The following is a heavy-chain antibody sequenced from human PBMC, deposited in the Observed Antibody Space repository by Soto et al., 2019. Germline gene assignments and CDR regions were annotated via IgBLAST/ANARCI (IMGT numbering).Heavy chain of an antibody. CDR3: AKDFVSGYSYGPFDY. D-gene: IGHD5-18*01. Sequence: PGGSLRLSCAASGFTFSSYGMHWVRQAPGKGLEWVAVISYDGSNKYYADSVKGRFTISRDNSKNTLYLQMNSLRAEDTAVYYCAKDFVSGYSYGPFDYWGQGTLVTVSS. CDR1: GFTFSSYG. V-gene: IGHV3-30*18. CDR2: ISYDGSNK. J-gene: IGHJ4*02.